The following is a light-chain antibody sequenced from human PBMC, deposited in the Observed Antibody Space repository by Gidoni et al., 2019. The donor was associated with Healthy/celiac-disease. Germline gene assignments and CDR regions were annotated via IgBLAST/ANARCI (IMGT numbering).Light chain of an antibody. J-gene: IGKJ4*01. CDR3: LQDYNYPAT. CDR1: QGIRDD. Sequence: AIQMTQSPSSLSASVGDRVTIPCRASQGIRDDLNWYQQKPGKAPKLLIYAAATLQSGVPSRFSGSGSGTDFTLTISSLQPEDFATYYCLQDYNYPATFXGXTKVEIK. V-gene: IGKV1-6*01. CDR2: AAA.